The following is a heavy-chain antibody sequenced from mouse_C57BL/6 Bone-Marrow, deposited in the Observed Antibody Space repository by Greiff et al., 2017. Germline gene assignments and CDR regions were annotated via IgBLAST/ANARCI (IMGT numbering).Heavy chain of an antibody. CDR1: GYTFTSYW. Sequence: QVQLQQSGAELVKPGASVKLSCKASGYTFTSYWMHWVKQRPGQGLEWIGMIHPNSGSTNYNEKFKSKATLTVDKSSSTAYMQLSSLTSEDSAVYYCARRRIYYDYDDAMDDWGQGTSVTVSS. CDR2: IHPNSGST. D-gene: IGHD2-4*01. V-gene: IGHV1-64*01. CDR3: ARRRIYYDYDDAMDD. J-gene: IGHJ4*01.